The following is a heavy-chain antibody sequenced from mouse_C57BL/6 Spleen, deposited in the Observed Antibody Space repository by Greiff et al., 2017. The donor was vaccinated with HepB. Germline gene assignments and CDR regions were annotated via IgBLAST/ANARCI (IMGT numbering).Heavy chain of an antibody. CDR3: ARWMGGYAYFDY. V-gene: IGHV1-55*01. Sequence: QVQLQQPGAELVKPGASVKMSCKASGYTFTSYWITWVKQRPGQGLEWIGDSYPGSGSTNYNEKFKSKATLTVDTSSSTAYMQLSSLTSEDSAVYYVARWMGGYAYFDYWGQGTTLTVSS. CDR2: SYPGSGST. D-gene: IGHD2-2*01. J-gene: IGHJ2*01. CDR1: GYTFTSYW.